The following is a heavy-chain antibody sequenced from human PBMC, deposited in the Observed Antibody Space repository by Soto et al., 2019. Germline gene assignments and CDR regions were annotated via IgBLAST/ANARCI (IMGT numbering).Heavy chain of an antibody. CDR1: GFTFSNAW. J-gene: IGHJ4*01. CDR3: TTSIIVGPFGVDY. CDR2: IKSKTDGGTT. V-gene: IGHV3-15*07. D-gene: IGHD1-26*01. Sequence: GGSLRLSCAASGFTFSNAWMNWVHQAPGKGLEWVGSIKSKTDGGTTDYAAPVKGRLTISRDDSKYTMNLQMNSLKTEDTAVYYCTTSIIVGPFGVDYWGHGTLVTVSS.